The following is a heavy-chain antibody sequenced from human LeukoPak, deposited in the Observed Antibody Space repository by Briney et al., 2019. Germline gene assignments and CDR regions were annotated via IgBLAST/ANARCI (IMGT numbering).Heavy chain of an antibody. D-gene: IGHD3-22*01. CDR2: IIPIFGTA. CDR1: GGTFSSYA. CDR3: ARGGNGYYDSSGYYFGDY. J-gene: IGHJ4*02. Sequence: SVKVSCKASGGTFSSYAISWARQAPGQGLEWMGGIIPIFGTANYAQKFQGRVTITADESTSTAYMELSSLRSEDTAVYYCARGGNGYYDSSGYYFGDYWGQGTLVTVSS. V-gene: IGHV1-69*01.